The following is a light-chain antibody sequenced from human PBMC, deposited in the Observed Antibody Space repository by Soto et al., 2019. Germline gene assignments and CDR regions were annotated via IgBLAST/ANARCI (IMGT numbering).Light chain of an antibody. J-gene: IGKJ2*01. Sequence: DVVMTQSPLSLPVTLGQPASISCRSSQSLVSSDGHTYLIWIQQRPGQSPRRLIYTVSNRDSGVPDRFSGSGSGTDFTLKISRVEAEDVWVYYCVQGIHLPFTCGQGTRLEIK. CDR2: TVS. CDR1: QSLVSSDGHTY. V-gene: IGKV2-30*01. CDR3: VQGIHLPFT.